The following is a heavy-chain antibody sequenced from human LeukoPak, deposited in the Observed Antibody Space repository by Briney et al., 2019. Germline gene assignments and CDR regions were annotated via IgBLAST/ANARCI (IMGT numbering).Heavy chain of an antibody. Sequence: GRSLRLSCAASGFTFSSYAIYWVHQSPGKGLEWVAVISYDGSNKYYADSVKGRFTISRDNSKNTLYLQMNSLRAEDTAVYYCATGARTVGITMIVVGFDYWGQGTLVTVSS. CDR1: GFTFSSYA. CDR3: ATGARTVGITMIVVGFDY. J-gene: IGHJ4*02. CDR2: ISYDGSNK. V-gene: IGHV3-30*04. D-gene: IGHD3-22*01.